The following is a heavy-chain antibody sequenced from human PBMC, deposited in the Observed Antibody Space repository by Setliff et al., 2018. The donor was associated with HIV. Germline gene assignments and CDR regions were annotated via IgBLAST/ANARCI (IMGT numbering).Heavy chain of an antibody. Sequence: GASVKVSCKASGYTFTRNGISWVRQAPGQGLEWMGWISAYNGNTNYAQKLQARVTLTTDESTSTAYMEVSGLKSDDTAVYYCARSGYGDYDVEAPWDYWGQGTLVTVSS. CDR1: GYTFTRNG. CDR2: ISAYNGNT. D-gene: IGHD4-17*01. V-gene: IGHV1-18*01. J-gene: IGHJ4*02. CDR3: ARSGYGDYDVEAPWDY.